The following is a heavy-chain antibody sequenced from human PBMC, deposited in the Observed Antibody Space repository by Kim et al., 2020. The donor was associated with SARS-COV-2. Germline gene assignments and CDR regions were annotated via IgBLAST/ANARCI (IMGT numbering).Heavy chain of an antibody. CDR1: GVSISSYY. Sequence: SETLSLTCTVSGVSISSYYCSWIRQPPGKGLEWIGYIYYSGSTNYNPSLKSRVSISVDTSTNQFSLQLISVTAADTAGHYCARVGGAHSVGSFYFYGMDV. V-gene: IGHV4-59*13. CDR2: IYYSGST. CDR3: ARVGGAHSVGSFYFYGMDV. D-gene: IGHD2-21*01. J-gene: IGHJ6*01.